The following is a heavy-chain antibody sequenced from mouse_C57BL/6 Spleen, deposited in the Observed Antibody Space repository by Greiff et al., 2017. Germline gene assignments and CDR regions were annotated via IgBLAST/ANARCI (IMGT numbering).Heavy chain of an antibody. CDR2: IRNKANGYTT. D-gene: IGHD2-3*01. V-gene: IGHV7-3*01. CDR1: GFTFTDYY. J-gene: IGHJ4*01. Sequence: EVKLMESGGGLVQPGGSLSLSCAASGFTFTDYYMSWVRQPPGKALEWLGFIRNKANGYTTEYSASVKGRFTLSRDNSQSILYLQMNALRAEDSATYYGARYENGLLTYAMDYWGQGASVTVSS. CDR3: ARYENGLLTYAMDY.